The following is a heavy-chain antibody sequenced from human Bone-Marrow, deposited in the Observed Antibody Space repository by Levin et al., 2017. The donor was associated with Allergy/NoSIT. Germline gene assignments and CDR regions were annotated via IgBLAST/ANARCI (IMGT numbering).Heavy chain of an antibody. J-gene: IGHJ6*02. CDR3: ARGGTLVYGLDV. Sequence: ASVKVSCKTSGYTFTDYAFCWVRQAPGQGLEWVGWISASNGLTNYAQNLQDRVTLTTDSVTATAYMELRGLRPDDTAVYYCARGGTLVYGLDVWGQGTTVSVSS. D-gene: IGHD3-16*01. CDR1: GYTFTDYA. V-gene: IGHV1-18*01. CDR2: ISASNGLT.